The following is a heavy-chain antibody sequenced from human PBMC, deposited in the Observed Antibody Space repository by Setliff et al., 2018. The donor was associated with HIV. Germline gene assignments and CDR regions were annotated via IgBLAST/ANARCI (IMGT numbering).Heavy chain of an antibody. CDR1: GGTFSSYA. V-gene: IGHV1-69*10. D-gene: IGHD4-17*01. CDR3: ARRGGNGDYPLYFDY. Sequence: SVKVSCKASGGTFSSYAISWVRQAPGQGLEWMGGIIPIVDIAKYAQKFQDRVTITADKSTSTAFMELSSLRSEDTAVYYCARRGGNGDYPLYFDYWGQGTLVTVSS. CDR2: IIPIVDIA. J-gene: IGHJ4*02.